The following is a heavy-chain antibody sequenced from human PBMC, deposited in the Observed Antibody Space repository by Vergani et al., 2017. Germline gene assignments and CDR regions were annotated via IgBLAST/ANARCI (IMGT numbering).Heavy chain of an antibody. D-gene: IGHD2-8*01. Sequence: QVQLQESGPGLVKPSETLSLTCTVSGGSISSYYWSWIRQPPGKGLEWIGYIYYSGSTNYNHAHKSRVTISVDTSKNQFSLKLRSVTAADTAVYYGASNNGRTYGTFDYWGQGTLVTVSS. CDR3: ASNNGRTYGTFDY. V-gene: IGHV4-59*08. CDR2: IYYSGST. CDR1: GGSISSYY. J-gene: IGHJ4*02.